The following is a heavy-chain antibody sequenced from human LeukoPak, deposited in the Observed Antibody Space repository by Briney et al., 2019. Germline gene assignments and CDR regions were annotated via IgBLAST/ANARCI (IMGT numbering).Heavy chain of an antibody. CDR2: IYESGST. D-gene: IGHD6-13*01. CDR1: GGSINSGGYS. CDR3: ARGGSSWYGALDY. J-gene: IGHJ4*02. Sequence: SQTLSLTCAVSGGSINSGGYSWSWIRQPPGKGLEWIGYIYESGSTYYNPSLKSRVTMSLDRSKRQISLKLSSVTAADTAVYYCARGGSSWYGALDYWGQGTLVTVSS. V-gene: IGHV4-30-2*01.